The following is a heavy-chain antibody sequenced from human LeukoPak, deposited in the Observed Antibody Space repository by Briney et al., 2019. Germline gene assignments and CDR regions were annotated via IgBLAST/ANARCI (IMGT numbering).Heavy chain of an antibody. V-gene: IGHV3-21*01. Sequence: GGSLTLSCAASGFTFSSYSMNWVRQAPGKGLEWVSSISSSSSYIFYADSVKRRFTISRDNAKNSLYLQMNSLRAEHSAVYYCAFDIWGQGTIVTVSS. CDR3: AFDI. CDR1: GFTFSSYS. CDR2: ISSSSSYI. J-gene: IGHJ3*02.